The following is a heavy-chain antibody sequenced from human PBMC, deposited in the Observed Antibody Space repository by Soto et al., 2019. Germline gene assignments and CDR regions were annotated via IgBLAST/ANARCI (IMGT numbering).Heavy chain of an antibody. CDR2: INSNGGST. D-gene: IGHD6-13*01. CDR3: ARGLAAGDY. V-gene: IGHV1-46*01. CDR1: GYTFTNYY. Sequence: QVQLVQSGAEVKKPGASVKLSCKASGYTFTNYYIHWVRQAPGQGLEWMAIINSNGGSTNYAQKVQGSVPLTRDTSTSTVYMDLSSLKSEDTAVYYCARGLAAGDYWGQGTLVTVSS. J-gene: IGHJ4*02.